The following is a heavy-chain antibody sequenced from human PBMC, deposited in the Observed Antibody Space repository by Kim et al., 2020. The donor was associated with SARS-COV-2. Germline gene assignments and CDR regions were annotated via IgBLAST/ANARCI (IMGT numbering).Heavy chain of an antibody. CDR2: IYYSGST. V-gene: IGHV4-31*03. Sequence: SETLSLTCTVSGGSISSGGYYWSWIRQHPGKGLEWIGYIYYSGSTYYNPSLKSRVTISVDTSKNQFSLKLSSVTAADTAVYYCATGRLDFWSGYYTHDAFDIWGQGTMVTVSS. D-gene: IGHD3-3*01. J-gene: IGHJ3*02. CDR3: ATGRLDFWSGYYTHDAFDI. CDR1: GGSISSGGYY.